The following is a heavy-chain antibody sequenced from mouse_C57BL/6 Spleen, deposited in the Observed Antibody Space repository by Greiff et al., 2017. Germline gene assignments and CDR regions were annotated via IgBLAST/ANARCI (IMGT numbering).Heavy chain of an antibody. D-gene: IGHD1-1*01. Sequence: QVQLQQSGAELARPGASVKLSCKASGYTFTSYGISWVKQRTGQGLEWIGEIYPRSGNTYYNEKFKGKATLTADKSSSTAYMELRSLTSEDSAVYFCASYYGSSPLWYFDVWGTGTTVTVSS. V-gene: IGHV1-81*01. CDR2: IYPRSGNT. CDR3: ASYYGSSPLWYFDV. CDR1: GYTFTSYG. J-gene: IGHJ1*03.